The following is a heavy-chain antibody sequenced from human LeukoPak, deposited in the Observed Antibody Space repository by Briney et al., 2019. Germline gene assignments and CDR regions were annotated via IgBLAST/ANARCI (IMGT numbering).Heavy chain of an antibody. CDR2: ISSSSSTI. CDR1: GFTFSSYS. Sequence: PGGSLRLSCAASGFTFSSYSMNWVRQAPGKRLEWVSYISSSSSTIYYADSVKGRFTISRDNAKNSLYLQMNSLRAEDTAVYYCAREEQLAHYAFDIWGQGTMVTVSS. CDR3: AREEQLAHYAFDI. V-gene: IGHV3-48*04. D-gene: IGHD6-6*01. J-gene: IGHJ3*02.